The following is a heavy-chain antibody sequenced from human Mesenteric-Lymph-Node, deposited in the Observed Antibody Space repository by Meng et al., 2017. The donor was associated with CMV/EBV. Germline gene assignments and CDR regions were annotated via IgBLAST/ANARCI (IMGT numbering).Heavy chain of an antibody. D-gene: IGHD3-16*01. CDR3: ARMIPYYYAMDV. CDR2: ISSSHSFI. CDR1: VFSFSDYT. J-gene: IGHJ6*02. V-gene: IGHV3-21*01. Sequence: GGSLRLSCAASVFSFSDYTMNWVRQAPGKGLEWVSSISSSHSFIYYADSVKGRFTISRDNAKNAQYLQMNSLRAEDTAVYYCARMIPYYYAMDVWGQGTTVTVSS.